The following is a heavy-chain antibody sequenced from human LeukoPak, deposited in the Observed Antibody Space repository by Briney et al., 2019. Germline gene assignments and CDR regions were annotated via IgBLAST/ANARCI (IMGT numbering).Heavy chain of an antibody. CDR1: GFTFSSYW. CDR3: AGGSLTVAGYYYYYYMDV. J-gene: IGHJ6*03. Sequence: PGGSLRLSCAASGFTFSSYWMSWVRQAPGKGLEWVANIKQDGSEKYYVDSVKGRFTISRDNAKNSLYLQMNSQRAEDTAVYYCAGGSLTVAGYYYYYYMDVWGKGTTVTVSS. V-gene: IGHV3-7*04. D-gene: IGHD6-19*01. CDR2: IKQDGSEK.